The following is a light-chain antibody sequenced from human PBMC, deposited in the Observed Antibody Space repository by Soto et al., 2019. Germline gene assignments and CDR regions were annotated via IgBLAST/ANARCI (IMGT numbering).Light chain of an antibody. V-gene: IGKV1-5*01. J-gene: IGKJ1*01. CDR1: QSISSW. Sequence: DIQMTQSPSTLSASVGDRVTITCRASQSISSWLAWYQQKPGKAPKLLIYDASSLESGVPSRFSGSGSGNEFTLTISSLQPDYFATYYCQQYNSYWTFGQGTKVDIK. CDR3: QQYNSYWT. CDR2: DAS.